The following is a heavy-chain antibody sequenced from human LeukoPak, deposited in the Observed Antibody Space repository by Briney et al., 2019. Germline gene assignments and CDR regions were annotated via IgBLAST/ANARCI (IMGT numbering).Heavy chain of an antibody. CDR1: GGSFSGYY. CDR3: ARGDSSGYFDY. D-gene: IGHD3-22*01. Sequence: SETLSLTCAVYGGSFSGYYWSWIRQPPGKGLEWIGEINHSGSTNYNPSLKSRVTISVDTSKNQFSLKLSSVTAADTAVYYCARGDSSGYFDYWGQGTLVTVSS. J-gene: IGHJ4*02. V-gene: IGHV4-34*01. CDR2: INHSGST.